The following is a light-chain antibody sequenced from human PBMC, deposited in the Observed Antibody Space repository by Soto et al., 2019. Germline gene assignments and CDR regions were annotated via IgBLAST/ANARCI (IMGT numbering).Light chain of an antibody. CDR2: AAS. CDR1: QTISTY. J-gene: IGKJ1*01. CDR3: QQSFSIPWT. Sequence: DIHMTQSPSSLSASVGDRVTISCRASQTISTYLNWYQQRPGKAPRLLISAASSLQNEVPLRFSGSGSGTDFTLTISSLQPEDFATYFCQQSFSIPWTFGQGTRVDI. V-gene: IGKV1-39*01.